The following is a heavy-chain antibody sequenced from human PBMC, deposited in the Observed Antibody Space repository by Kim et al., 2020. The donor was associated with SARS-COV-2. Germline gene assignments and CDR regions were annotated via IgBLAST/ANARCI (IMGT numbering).Heavy chain of an antibody. D-gene: IGHD3-10*01. V-gene: IGHV3-53*01. CDR2: IYSGGST. Sequence: GGSLRLSCAASGFTVSSNYMSWVRQAPGKGLEWVSVIYSGGSTYYADSVKGRFTISRDNSKNTLYLQMNSLRAEDTAVYYCAREDGSGGSGAFDIWGQGTMVTVSS. J-gene: IGHJ3*02. CDR3: AREDGSGGSGAFDI. CDR1: GFTVSSNY.